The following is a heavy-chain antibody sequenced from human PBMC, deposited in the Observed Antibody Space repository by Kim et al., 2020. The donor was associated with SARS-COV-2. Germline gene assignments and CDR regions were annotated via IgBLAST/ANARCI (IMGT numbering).Heavy chain of an antibody. Sequence: GGSLRLSCAASGFTFSSYALHWVRQAPGKGLEWVAVILFDGNNKYYQDSVRGRFTISRDNSKNTLYLQMNSLRAEDTAIYYCAKDEGDGVTSPLDYWGQGTLVTVSS. CDR2: ILFDGNNK. CDR3: AKDEGDGVTSPLDY. CDR1: GFTFSSYA. V-gene: IGHV3-33*06. J-gene: IGHJ4*02. D-gene: IGHD4-4*01.